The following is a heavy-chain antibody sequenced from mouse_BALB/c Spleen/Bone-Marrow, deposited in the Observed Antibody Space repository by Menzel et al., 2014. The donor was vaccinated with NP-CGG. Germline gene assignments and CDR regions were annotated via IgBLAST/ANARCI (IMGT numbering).Heavy chain of an antibody. V-gene: IGHV4-1*02. CDR3: APNWDRGFAY. CDR1: GFDFSRYW. Sequence: EVQLVESGGGLVQPGGSLKLSCAASGFDFSRYWMSWVRQAPGKGLERIGEINPDSSTINYTPSLKDKFIISRDNAKDTLYLQMSKVRSEDTALYYCAPNWDRGFAYWGQGTLVTVSA. D-gene: IGHD4-1*01. J-gene: IGHJ3*01. CDR2: INPDSSTI.